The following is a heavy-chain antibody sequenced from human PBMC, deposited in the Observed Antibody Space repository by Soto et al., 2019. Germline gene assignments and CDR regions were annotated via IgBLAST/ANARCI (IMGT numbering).Heavy chain of an antibody. V-gene: IGHV1-46*01. J-gene: IGHJ3*02. D-gene: IGHD2-15*01. Sequence: QVQLVQSGAEVKKPGASVKVSCKASGYTFTSYYVHWVRQAPGQGLEWMGITNPSGGSTSNAQKLKGRVTMTWDTSTSTVYMELSSLRIADTAVYYCASVLDGFDIWGQGTVVTVSS. CDR2: TNPSGGST. CDR3: ASVLDGFDI. CDR1: GYTFTSYY.